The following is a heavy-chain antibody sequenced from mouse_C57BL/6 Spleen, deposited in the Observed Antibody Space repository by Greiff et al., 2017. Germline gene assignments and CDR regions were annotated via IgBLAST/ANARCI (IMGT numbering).Heavy chain of an antibody. J-gene: IGHJ3*01. CDR2: IYPRSGNT. Sequence: QVHVKQSGAELARPGASVKLSCKASGYTFTSYGISWVKQRTGQGLEWIGEIYPRSGNTYYNEKFKGKATLTADKSSSTAYLELRSLTSDDSAVYFWSRTENLAYWGQGTLVTVSA. CDR1: GYTFTSYG. CDR3: SRTENLAY. V-gene: IGHV1-81*01.